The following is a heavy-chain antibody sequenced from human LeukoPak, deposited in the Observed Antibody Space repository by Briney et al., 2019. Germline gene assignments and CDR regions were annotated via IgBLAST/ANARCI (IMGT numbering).Heavy chain of an antibody. D-gene: IGHD4-17*01. CDR2: IYSGGST. Sequence: SGGSLRLSCAASGFTVSSNYMGWVRQAPGKGLEWVSVIYSGGSTYYADSVKGRFTISRDNSKNTLYLQMNSLRAEDTAVYYCARQGEYGDYDYWGQGTLVTVSS. J-gene: IGHJ4*02. CDR1: GFTVSSNY. CDR3: ARQGEYGDYDY. V-gene: IGHV3-66*04.